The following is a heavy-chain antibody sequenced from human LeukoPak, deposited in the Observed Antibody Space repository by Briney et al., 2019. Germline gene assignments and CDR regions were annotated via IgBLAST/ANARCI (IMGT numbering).Heavy chain of an antibody. CDR3: ARGESLVMTMPQCYGMDV. CDR2: INHSGST. J-gene: IGHJ6*02. D-gene: IGHD4/OR15-4a*01. Sequence: PSETLSLTCAVYGGSSSGYYWSWIRQPPGKGLEWIGEINHSGSTNYNPSLKSRVTISVDTSKNQFSLKLSSVTAADTAVYYCARGESLVMTMPQCYGMDVWGQGTTVTVSS. V-gene: IGHV4-34*01. CDR1: GGSSSGYY.